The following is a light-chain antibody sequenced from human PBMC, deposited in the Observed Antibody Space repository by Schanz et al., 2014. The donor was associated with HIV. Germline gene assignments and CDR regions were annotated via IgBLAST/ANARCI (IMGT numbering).Light chain of an antibody. CDR2: SNN. CDR3: QSYDKSLSGPYV. V-gene: IGLV1-44*01. J-gene: IGLJ1*01. CDR1: SSNIGSNT. Sequence: QSVLTQPPSASGTPGQRVTISCSGSSSNIGSNTVNWYQQLPGKAPKLLIYSNNQRPSGVPDRFSGSKSDTSASLAIGGLQAEDEADYYCQSYDKSLSGPYVFGGGTKLTVL.